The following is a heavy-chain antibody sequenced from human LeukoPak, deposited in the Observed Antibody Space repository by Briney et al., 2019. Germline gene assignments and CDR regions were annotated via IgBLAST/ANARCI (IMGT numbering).Heavy chain of an antibody. CDR3: AKRGVVIRVILVGFHKEAYYFDS. J-gene: IGHJ4*02. V-gene: IGHV3-23*01. CDR1: GITLSNYG. Sequence: GGSLRLSCAVSGITLSNYGMSWVRQAPGKGLEWVAGLGGSGGTTNYADSVKGRFTISRDNRKNTLYLQMNSLRAEDTAVYFCAKRGVVIRVILVGFHKEAYYFDSWGQGALVTVSP. D-gene: IGHD3-22*01. CDR2: LGGSGGTT.